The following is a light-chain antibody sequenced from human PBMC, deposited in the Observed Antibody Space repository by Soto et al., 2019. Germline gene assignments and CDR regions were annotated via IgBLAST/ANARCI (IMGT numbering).Light chain of an antibody. Sequence: QSVLTQPPSVSGAPGQRVTISCTGSSSNIGAGYDVHWYQQLPGTAPKLLIYGNSNRPSGVPDRFSGSKSGTSASLAITGLQAEDEADYYCQSYYSSLSVFGGGTKVTVL. CDR2: GNS. CDR3: QSYYSSLSV. J-gene: IGLJ2*01. CDR1: SSNIGAGYD. V-gene: IGLV1-40*01.